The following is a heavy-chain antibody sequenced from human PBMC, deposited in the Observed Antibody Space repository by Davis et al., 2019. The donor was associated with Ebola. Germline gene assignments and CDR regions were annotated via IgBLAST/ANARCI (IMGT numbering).Heavy chain of an antibody. J-gene: IGHJ6*02. CDR1: GFTFSSYW. Sequence: PGGSLRLSCAASGFTFSSYWMSWVRQAPGKGLEWVANIKQDGSEKYYVDSVKGRFTISRDNAKNSLYLQMNSLRAEDTAEYYCARDYPVVGAARPYGMDVWGQGTMVTVSS. CDR2: IKQDGSEK. CDR3: ARDYPVVGAARPYGMDV. D-gene: IGHD6-6*01. V-gene: IGHV3-7*01.